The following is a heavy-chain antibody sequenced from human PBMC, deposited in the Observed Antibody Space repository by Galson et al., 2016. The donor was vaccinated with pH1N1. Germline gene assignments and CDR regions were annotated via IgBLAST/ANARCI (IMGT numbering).Heavy chain of an antibody. CDR3: EQDNLIFGGAGGMDV. CDR2: ISWDGGSI. J-gene: IGHJ6*02. D-gene: IGHD3-3*02. CDR1: GFTFDEYA. Sequence: SLRLSCAASGFTFDEYAMHWVRQAPGKGLEWVSLISWDGGSIFYAGSVKGRFTISRDNSKNSLFLEMNSLRAEYSALYYCEQDNLIFGGAGGMDVWGPGTTVTVSS. V-gene: IGHV3-43D*03.